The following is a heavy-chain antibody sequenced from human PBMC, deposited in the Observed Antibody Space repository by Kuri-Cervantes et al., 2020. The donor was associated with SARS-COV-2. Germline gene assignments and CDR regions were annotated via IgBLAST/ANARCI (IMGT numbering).Heavy chain of an antibody. V-gene: IGHV3-30*03. Sequence: GESLKISCAASGFTFSSYGMHWVRQAPGKGLEWVAVISYDGSNKYYADSVKGRFTISRDNSKNTLYLQMNSLRAEDTAVYYCARGGFFWYYYDSSGYHGGNYFDYWGQGTLVTVSS. CDR2: ISYDGSNK. CDR3: ARGGFFWYYYDSSGYHGGNYFDY. J-gene: IGHJ4*02. D-gene: IGHD3-22*01. CDR1: GFTFSSYG.